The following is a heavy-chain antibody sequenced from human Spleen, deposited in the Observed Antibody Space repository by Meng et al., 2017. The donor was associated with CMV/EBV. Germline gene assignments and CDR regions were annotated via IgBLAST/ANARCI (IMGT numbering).Heavy chain of an antibody. D-gene: IGHD1-26*01. V-gene: IGHV3-7*01. CDR2: IKKDGSET. CDR1: GFTFSNFW. J-gene: IGHJ4*02. Sequence: GESLKISCAASGFTFSNFWMTWVRQAPGKGLEWVANIKKDGSETYYVDSVRGRFTISRDNAKNSLYLQMNSLRAEDTAVYYCARDTTSPFDYWGQGTLVTVSS. CDR3: ARDTTSPFDY.